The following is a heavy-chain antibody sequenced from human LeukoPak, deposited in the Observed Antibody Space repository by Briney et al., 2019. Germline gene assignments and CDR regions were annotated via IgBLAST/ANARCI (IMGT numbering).Heavy chain of an antibody. CDR2: IYHSGST. CDR1: GGSISSGGYS. J-gene: IGHJ5*02. CDR3: ARGEIRKNWFDP. V-gene: IGHV4-30-2*01. D-gene: IGHD1-26*01. Sequence: NPSETLSLTCAVSGGSISSGGYSWSWIRQPPGKGLEWIGYIYHSGSTYYNPSLKSRVTISVDRSKNQFSLKLSSVTVADTAVYYCARGEIRKNWFDPWGQGTLVTVSS.